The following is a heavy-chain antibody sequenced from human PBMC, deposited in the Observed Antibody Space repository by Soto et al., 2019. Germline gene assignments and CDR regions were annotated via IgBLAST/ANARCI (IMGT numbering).Heavy chain of an antibody. CDR2: INAGNGNT. D-gene: IGHD3-10*01. Sequence: ASVKVSCKASGYTFTSYAMHWVRQAPGQRLEWMGWINAGNGNTKYSQKFQGRVTITRDTSASTAYMELSSLRSEDTAVYYCARDPDNRGYYYYMDVWGKGTTVTVSS. CDR1: GYTFTSYA. J-gene: IGHJ6*03. CDR3: ARDPDNRGYYYYMDV. V-gene: IGHV1-3*01.